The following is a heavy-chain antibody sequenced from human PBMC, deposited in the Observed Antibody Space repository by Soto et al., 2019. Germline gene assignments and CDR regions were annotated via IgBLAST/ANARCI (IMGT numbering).Heavy chain of an antibody. CDR2: INPNSGGT. CDR1: GYTFTGYY. J-gene: IGHJ5*02. CDR3: ARSSPALHANWFDP. Sequence: ASVKVSCKASGYTFTGYYMHWVRQAPGQGLEWMGWINPNSGGTNYAQKFQGWVTMTRDTSISTAYMELSRLRSDDTAVYYCARSSPALHANWFDPWAQGTLVTVSS. V-gene: IGHV1-2*04.